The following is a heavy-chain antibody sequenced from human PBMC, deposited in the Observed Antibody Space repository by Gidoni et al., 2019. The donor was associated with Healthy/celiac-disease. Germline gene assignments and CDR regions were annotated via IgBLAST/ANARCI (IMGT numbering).Heavy chain of an antibody. CDR2: ISSSSSYT. CDR1: GFTFIDYY. CDR3: AREATGDYLNWFDP. V-gene: IGHV3-11*06. J-gene: IGHJ5*02. D-gene: IGHD4-17*01. Sequence: QVQLVESGGGLVKPGGSLRLSCAASGFTFIDYYMSWIRQAPGKGLEWVSYISSSSSYTNYADSVKGRFTISRDNAKNSLYLQMNSLRAEDTAVYYCAREATGDYLNWFDPWGQGTLVTVSS.